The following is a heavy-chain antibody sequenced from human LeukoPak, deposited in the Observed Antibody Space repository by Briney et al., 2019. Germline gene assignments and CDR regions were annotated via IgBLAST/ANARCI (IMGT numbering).Heavy chain of an antibody. Sequence: GRSLRLSCAASGFTFSSYGMHWVRQAPGKGLEWVAVIWYDGSNKYYADSVKGRFTISRGNSKNTLYLQMNSPRAEDTAVYYCARDRRGFDYWGQGTLVTVSS. V-gene: IGHV3-33*01. CDR3: ARDRRGFDY. CDR2: IWYDGSNK. CDR1: GFTFSSYG. D-gene: IGHD3-16*01. J-gene: IGHJ4*02.